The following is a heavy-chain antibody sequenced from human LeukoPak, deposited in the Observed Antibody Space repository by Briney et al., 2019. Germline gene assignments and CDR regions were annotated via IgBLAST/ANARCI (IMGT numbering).Heavy chain of an antibody. V-gene: IGHV3-23*01. CDR1: GFTFSSYA. Sequence: GGSLRLSCAASGFTFSSYAMSWVHQAPGKGLEWVSISGSGGDTYYADSVKGRFTISRDNSKNTLYLQMNSLRAEDTAVYYCAKARGATYGTYYFDYWGQGTLVTVSS. D-gene: IGHD4/OR15-4a*01. CDR3: AKARGATYGTYYFDY. CDR2: SGSGGDT. J-gene: IGHJ4*02.